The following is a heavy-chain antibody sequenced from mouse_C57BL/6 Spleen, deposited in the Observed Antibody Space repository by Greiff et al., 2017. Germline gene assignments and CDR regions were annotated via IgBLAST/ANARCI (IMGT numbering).Heavy chain of an antibody. D-gene: IGHD2-1*01. J-gene: IGHJ4*01. CDR2: IYPSSGNT. Sequence: QVQLQQSGAELARPGASVKLSCKASGYPFTSSGISWVKQRTGQGLEWIGEIYPSSGNTSYNEKFKGKATLTADKSSSTAYMELRSLTSEDSAVYFCARSEDGKGAMDYWGQGTSVTV. CDR1: GYPFTSSG. V-gene: IGHV1-81*01. CDR3: ARSEDGKGAMDY.